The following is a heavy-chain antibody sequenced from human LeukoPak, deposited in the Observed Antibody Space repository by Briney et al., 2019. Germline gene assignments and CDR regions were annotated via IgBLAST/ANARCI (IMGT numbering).Heavy chain of an antibody. CDR2: INHSGST. CDR3: ARSRGWYDSSGYPSY. CDR1: GGSFRGYY. V-gene: IGHV4-34*01. Sequence: SETLSLTCAVYGGSFRGYYWSWIRQPPGKGLEWIGEINHSGSTNYNPSLKSRVTISVDTSKNQFSLKLSSVTAADTAVYYCARSRGWYDSSGYPSYWGQGTLVTVSS. J-gene: IGHJ4*02. D-gene: IGHD3-22*01.